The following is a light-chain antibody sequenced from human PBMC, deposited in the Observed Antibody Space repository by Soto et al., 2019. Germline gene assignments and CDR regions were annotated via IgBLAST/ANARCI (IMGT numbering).Light chain of an antibody. Sequence: DIQMTQSPSSLSASVGDRVTITCRAGQSISSSLNWYQHKPAKAPKLLIYGAFTLQSGVPSRLSGSGSGTDFTLTISSLQPEDFATYYCQQTYSTPPTFGGGTKVEIK. CDR1: QSISSS. J-gene: IGKJ4*01. CDR2: GAF. CDR3: QQTYSTPPT. V-gene: IGKV1-39*01.